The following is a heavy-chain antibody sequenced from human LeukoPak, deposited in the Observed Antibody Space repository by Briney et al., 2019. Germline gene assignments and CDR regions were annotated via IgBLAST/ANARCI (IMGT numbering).Heavy chain of an antibody. CDR1: GGSISSGSYY. CDR2: IYTSGST. Sequence: SETLSLTCTVSGGSISSGSYYWSWIRQPAGKGLEWIGRIYTSGSTNYNPSLKSRVTISVDTSKNQFSLKLRSVTAADTAVYYCARLVYYDFWSGYSPPYYYYYMDVWGKGTTVTVSS. CDR3: ARLVYYDFWSGYSPPYYYYYMDV. V-gene: IGHV4-61*02. D-gene: IGHD3-3*01. J-gene: IGHJ6*03.